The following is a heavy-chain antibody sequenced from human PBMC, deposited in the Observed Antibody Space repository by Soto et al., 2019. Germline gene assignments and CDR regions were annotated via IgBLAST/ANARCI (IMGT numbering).Heavy chain of an antibody. Sequence: QLQLQESGPGLVKPSETLSLTCTVSGGSISSSSYYWGWIRQPPGKGLEWIGSIYYSGSTYYNPSLKSRVTISVDTSKNQFSLKLSSVTAADTAVYYCARPSNDYSSNWFDPWGQGTLVTVSS. CDR2: IYYSGST. CDR3: ARPSNDYSSNWFDP. J-gene: IGHJ5*02. V-gene: IGHV4-39*01. CDR1: GGSISSSSYY. D-gene: IGHD4-4*01.